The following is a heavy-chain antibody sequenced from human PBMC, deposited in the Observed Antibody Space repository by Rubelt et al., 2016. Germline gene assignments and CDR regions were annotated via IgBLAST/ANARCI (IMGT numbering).Heavy chain of an antibody. D-gene: IGHD2-15*01. CDR3: ARGGYGSYESVDEFDI. Sequence: PPGKGPEWIVCTYYGGRTNFNPSLKSRVTISVDTSKNQFSLKLRSVTAADTAVYYCARGGYGSYESVDEFDIWGQGTKVTVSS. V-gene: IGHV4-59*08. J-gene: IGHJ3*02. CDR2: TYYGGRT.